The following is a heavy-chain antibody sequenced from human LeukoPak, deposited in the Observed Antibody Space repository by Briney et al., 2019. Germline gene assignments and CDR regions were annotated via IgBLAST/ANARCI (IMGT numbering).Heavy chain of an antibody. J-gene: IGHJ4*02. CDR3: ARVLHAPYLIDS. Sequence: PSETLSLTCTVSDSSITSTYYWAWFRQPPGKGLEWIATVFRLQTVRTFNNPSLESRVTMSLDPSQNQFPLNLTSVTAADTALYFCARVLHAPYLIDSWGQGTLVTVSS. CDR2: VFRLQTVRT. CDR1: DSSITSTYY. D-gene: IGHD2-8*01. V-gene: IGHV4-38-2*02.